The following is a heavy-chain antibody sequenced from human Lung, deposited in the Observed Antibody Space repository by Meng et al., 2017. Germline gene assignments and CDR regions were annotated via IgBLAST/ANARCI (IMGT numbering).Heavy chain of an antibody. CDR1: GGSFSDYY. J-gene: IGHJ4*02. V-gene: IGHV4-34*02. CDR3: ARGPTTMAHDFDY. D-gene: IGHD4-11*01. Sequence: VQLPAWGAGMVKPSEALSLTCVVSGGSFSDYYWSWIRQPPGKGREWIGEINHSGSTNYSPSLESRATISVDTSQNNLSLKLSSVTAADSAVYYCARGPTTMAHDFDYWGQGTLVTVSS. CDR2: INHSGST.